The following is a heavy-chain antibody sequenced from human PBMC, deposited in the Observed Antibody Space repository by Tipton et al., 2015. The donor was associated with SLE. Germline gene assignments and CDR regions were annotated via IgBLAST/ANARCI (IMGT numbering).Heavy chain of an antibody. V-gene: IGHV4-59*12. CDR3: ARRGDWRWFDP. CDR2: IYYSGST. CDR1: GGSISSYY. J-gene: IGHJ5*02. Sequence: TLSLTCTVSGGSISSYYWSWLRQPPGKGLEWIGYIYYSGSTNYNPSLKSRVTISVDTSKNQFSLKLSSVTAADTAVYYCARRGDWRWFDPGGQGTLVTVSS. D-gene: IGHD3-10*01.